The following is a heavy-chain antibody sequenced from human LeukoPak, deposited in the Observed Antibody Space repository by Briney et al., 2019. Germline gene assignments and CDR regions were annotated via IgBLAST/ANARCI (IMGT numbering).Heavy chain of an antibody. CDR2: IIPTFGLK. CDR3: ARCGPPTVVTRVYDY. J-gene: IGHJ4*02. V-gene: IGHV1-69*04. Sequence: GASVKVSCKASGDTFSNHAISWVRQAPGQGLEWMGRIIPTFGLKNTAPKFQGRVTITADKSTNTAFMELFSLTSDDTAVYYCARCGPPTVVTRVYDYWGQGTLVTVSS. CDR1: GDTFSNHA. D-gene: IGHD4-23*01.